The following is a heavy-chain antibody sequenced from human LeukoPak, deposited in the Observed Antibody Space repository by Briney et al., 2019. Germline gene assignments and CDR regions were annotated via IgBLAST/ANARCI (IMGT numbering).Heavy chain of an antibody. CDR2: IYSGGST. J-gene: IGHJ4*02. D-gene: IGHD5-24*01. Sequence: GGSLRLSCAASGFTVSSNYMSWVRQAPGKGLEWVSVIYSGGSTYYADSVKGRFTISRDNSKNTLYLQMNSLRAEDTAVYYCASSSPRRDGYNYPFDYWGQGTLVTVSS. CDR1: GFTVSSNY. CDR3: ASSSPRRDGYNYPFDY. V-gene: IGHV3-66*01.